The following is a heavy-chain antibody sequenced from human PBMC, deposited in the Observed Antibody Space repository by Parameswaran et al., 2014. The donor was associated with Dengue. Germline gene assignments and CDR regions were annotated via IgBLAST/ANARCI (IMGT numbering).Heavy chain of an antibody. Sequence: QAGGSLRLSCAASGFTFSSYAMSWVRQAPGKGLEWVSAISGSGGSTYYADSVKGRFTISRDNSKNTLYLQMNSLRAEDTAVYYCAKDGSRRPYGMDVWGQGTTVTVSS. CDR3: AKDGSRRPYGMDV. D-gene: IGHD3-10*01. J-gene: IGHJ6*02. V-gene: IGHV3-23*01. CDR2: ISGSGGST. CDR1: GFTFSSYA.